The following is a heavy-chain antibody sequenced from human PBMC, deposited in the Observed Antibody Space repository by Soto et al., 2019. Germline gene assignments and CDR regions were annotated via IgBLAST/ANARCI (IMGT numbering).Heavy chain of an antibody. CDR1: GFTFSNAW. V-gene: IGHV3-15*01. CDR3: TTDQGSEATIRRYYYYYGMDV. D-gene: IGHD5-12*01. Sequence: EVQLVESGGGLVKPGGSLRLSCAASGFTFSNAWMSWVRQAPGKGLEWVGRIKSKTDGGTTDYAAPVKGRFTISRDDSKNTLYLQMNSLKTEDTAVYYCTTDQGSEATIRRYYYYYGMDVWGQGTTVTVSS. CDR2: IKSKTDGGTT. J-gene: IGHJ6*02.